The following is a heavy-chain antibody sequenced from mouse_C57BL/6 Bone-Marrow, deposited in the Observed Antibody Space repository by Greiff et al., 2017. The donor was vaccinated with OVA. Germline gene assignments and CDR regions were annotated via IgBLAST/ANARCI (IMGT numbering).Heavy chain of an antibody. D-gene: IGHD1-1*01. V-gene: IGHV1-81*01. CDR2: IYPRSGNT. CDR3: AGIYYYGSSYLRY. J-gene: IGHJ4*01. Sequence: VQLQQSGAELARPGASVKLSCKASGYTFPSYGISWVQQRTGQGLEWIGEIYPRSGNTYYNEKFKGQATLPADKSSSTAYMELRSLTSEDSAFYFCAGIYYYGSSYLRYWGQGTSVTVSS. CDR1: GYTFPSYG.